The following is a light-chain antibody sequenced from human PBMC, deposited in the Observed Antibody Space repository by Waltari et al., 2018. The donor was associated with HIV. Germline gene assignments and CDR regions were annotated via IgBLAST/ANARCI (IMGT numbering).Light chain of an antibody. J-gene: IGLJ3*02. CDR2: RNK. CDR1: SSNIGSNY. Sequence: QSVLTQPPSASGTPGQRVTISCSGSSSNIGSNYVYWYQQLPGTAPKLLFYRNKQRRDCVPDRFSGSKSGTSASLASSGLRSEDEAYYYCAAWDDSLSGVVFGGGTKLNVL. CDR3: AAWDDSLSGVV. V-gene: IGLV1-47*01.